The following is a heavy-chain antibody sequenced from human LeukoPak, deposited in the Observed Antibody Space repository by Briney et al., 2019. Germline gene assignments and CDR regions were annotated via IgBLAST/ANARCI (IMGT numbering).Heavy chain of an antibody. Sequence: ASVKVSCKASGYTFTSYYMHWVRQAPGQGLEWMGIINPSGGSTSYAQKFQGRVTMTEDTSTDTAYMELSSLRSEDTAVYYCATASHSGSYYVFRADAFDIWGQGTMVTVSS. D-gene: IGHD1-26*01. CDR1: GYTFTSYY. CDR2: INPSGGST. V-gene: IGHV1-46*01. CDR3: ATASHSGSYYVFRADAFDI. J-gene: IGHJ3*02.